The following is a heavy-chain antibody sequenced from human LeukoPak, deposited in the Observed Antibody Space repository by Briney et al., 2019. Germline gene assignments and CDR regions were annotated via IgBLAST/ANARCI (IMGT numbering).Heavy chain of an antibody. Sequence: GGSLRLSCATSGFTFSHYGMHWVRQAPGKGLEWVAVIWSDGTNSFYGDPAKGRFTISRDNFQRTVYLQMNSLRAEDTAVYYCAKVAQRGFDYSNSLDKWGQGTLVTVSS. CDR2: IWSDGTNS. V-gene: IGHV3-33*06. D-gene: IGHD4-11*01. J-gene: IGHJ4*02. CDR1: GFTFSHYG. CDR3: AKVAQRGFDYSNSLDK.